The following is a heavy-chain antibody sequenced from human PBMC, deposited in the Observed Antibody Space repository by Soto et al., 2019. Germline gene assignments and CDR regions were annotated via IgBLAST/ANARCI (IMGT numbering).Heavy chain of an antibody. D-gene: IGHD3-16*02. CDR3: ARGVMITFGGVIVPFGDAFDI. V-gene: IGHV4-31*03. CDR2: IYYSGST. J-gene: IGHJ3*02. Sequence: QVQLQESGPGLVKPSQTLSLTCTVSGGSTSSGGYYWSWIRQHPEKGLDWIGYIYYSGSTYYNPSLKSRVTISVDTSKNQFSLKLSSVTAADTAVYYCARGVMITFGGVIVPFGDAFDIWGQGTMVTVSS. CDR1: GGSTSSGGYY.